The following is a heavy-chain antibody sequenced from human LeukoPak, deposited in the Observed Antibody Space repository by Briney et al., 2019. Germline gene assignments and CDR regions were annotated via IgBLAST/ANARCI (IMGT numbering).Heavy chain of an antibody. J-gene: IGHJ4*02. CDR2: ISGSGGST. Sequence: GGSLRLSCAASVFTFSSYAMSWVRQAPGKGLEWVSAISGSGGSTYYADSVKGRFTSSRDNSKNTLYLQMNSLRAEDTAVYYCAKDRSGIAVAGSLIWGQGTLVTVSS. V-gene: IGHV3-23*01. CDR1: VFTFSSYA. D-gene: IGHD6-19*01. CDR3: AKDRSGIAVAGSLI.